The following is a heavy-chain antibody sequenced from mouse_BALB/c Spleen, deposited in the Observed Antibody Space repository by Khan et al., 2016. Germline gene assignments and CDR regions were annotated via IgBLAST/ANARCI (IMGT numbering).Heavy chain of an antibody. CDR2: INTYTGEP. V-gene: IGHV9-3-1*01. J-gene: IGHJ2*01. Sequence: QIQLVQSGPELKKPGETVQISCKASGYTFTNYGMNWVKQAPGKGLKWMGWINTYTGEPTYADDFKGRFAFSLETSASAAYLQFDNLKNENTATYFCARFNTAATGYYWGQGTTLTVSS. CDR1: GYTFTNYG. CDR3: ARFNTAATGYY. D-gene: IGHD1-2*01.